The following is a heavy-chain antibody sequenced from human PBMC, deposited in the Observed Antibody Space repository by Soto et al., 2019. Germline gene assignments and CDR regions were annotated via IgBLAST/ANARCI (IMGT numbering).Heavy chain of an antibody. V-gene: IGHV1-18*01. J-gene: IGHJ3*02. D-gene: IGHD7-27*01. CDR3: AKEGTGGGGAFDI. CDR1: GYTFSSYG. CDR2: ISGYNGNT. Sequence: ASVKVSCKASGYTFSSYGISWVRLAPGQGPEWMGWISGYNGNTNYAQMVQDRVTMTTDTSTSTAYMELRSLRSDDTAVYYCAKEGTGGGGAFDIWGQGTMVSVSS.